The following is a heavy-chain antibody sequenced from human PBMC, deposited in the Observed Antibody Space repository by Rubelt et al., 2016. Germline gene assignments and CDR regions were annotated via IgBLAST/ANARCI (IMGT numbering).Heavy chain of an antibody. CDR3: VRDQSRGDGLSCFQD. V-gene: IGHV3-30*04. J-gene: IGHJ1*01. CDR1: TYA. D-gene: IGHD6-19*01. Sequence: TYAMHWVRQAPGKGLEWVGIISYDGTNKHYADSVKGRFTISRDNSENTLYLQMNSLRPEDTAVYYCVRDQSRGDGLSCFQDWGQGTLATVSS. CDR2: ISYDGTNK.